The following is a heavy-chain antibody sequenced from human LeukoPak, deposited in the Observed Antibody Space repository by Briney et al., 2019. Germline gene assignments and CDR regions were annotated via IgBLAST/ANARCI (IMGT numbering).Heavy chain of an antibody. CDR2: ISDDGSSA. J-gene: IGHJ4*02. CDR3: VRDRHGYYFDSSDYYPLGY. CDR1: GFTFGNYW. D-gene: IGHD3-22*01. V-gene: IGHV3-74*01. Sequence: GGSLRLSCAASGFTFGNYWMHWVRQAPGKGLLWVSRISDDGSSANYADSVQGRFTISRDNAKNTLHLQMDSLRAEDTAVYFCVRDRHGYYFDSSDYYPLGYWGQGTLVTVSS.